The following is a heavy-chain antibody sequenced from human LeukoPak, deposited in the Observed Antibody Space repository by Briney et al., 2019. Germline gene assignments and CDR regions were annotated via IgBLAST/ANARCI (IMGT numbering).Heavy chain of an antibody. V-gene: IGHV3-30*04. CDR1: GFTFSSYA. Sequence: GGSLRLSCAASGFTFSSYAMHWVRQAPGEGLEWVAVISYDGSNNYYADSVKGRFTISRDNSKNTLYLQMNSLRAEDTAVYYCARERSPWYSSGWSDAFDIWGQGTMVTVSS. CDR2: ISYDGSNN. D-gene: IGHD6-19*01. CDR3: ARERSPWYSSGWSDAFDI. J-gene: IGHJ3*02.